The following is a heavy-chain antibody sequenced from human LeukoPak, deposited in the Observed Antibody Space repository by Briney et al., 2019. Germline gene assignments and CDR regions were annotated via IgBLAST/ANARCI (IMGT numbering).Heavy chain of an antibody. D-gene: IGHD2-8*01. CDR1: GASLRGDYYS. J-gene: IGHJ4*02. CDR2: IHHSGGT. CDR3: ALNGDS. Sequence: SETLSLTCTVSGASLRGDYYSWTWIRQPPGRGLEWIGNIHHSGGTNYNPSLKSRVTISMDTSKNQFSLRLTSVTTADTAMYYCALNGDSWGRGNLVTVSS. V-gene: IGHV4-61*01.